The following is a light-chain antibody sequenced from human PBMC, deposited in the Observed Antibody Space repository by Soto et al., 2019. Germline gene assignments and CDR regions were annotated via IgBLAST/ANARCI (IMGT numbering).Light chain of an antibody. CDR2: QVS. Sequence: QSALIQSASVSGSPGQSISISCTGATSDIGNYNYFSWYQQHPGKAPKLIIYQVSNRPSGVSNRFSGSKSGNTASLTISGLQADDEADYYCSTYTGSNTPYVFGTGTKVTVL. CDR1: TSDIGNYNY. J-gene: IGLJ1*01. V-gene: IGLV2-14*01. CDR3: STYTGSNTPYV.